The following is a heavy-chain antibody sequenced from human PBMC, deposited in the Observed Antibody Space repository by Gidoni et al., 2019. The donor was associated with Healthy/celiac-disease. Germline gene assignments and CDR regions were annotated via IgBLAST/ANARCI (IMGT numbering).Heavy chain of an antibody. Sequence: QVQLQESGPGLVKPSETLSLTCTVSGGSISSYYWSWIRQPPGKGLEWIGYIYYSGSTNYNPFLKSRVTISVDTSKNQFSLKLSSVTAADTAVYYCARVDSSGWYRGWWFDPWGQGTLVTVSS. CDR2: IYYSGST. V-gene: IGHV4-59*01. CDR3: ARVDSSGWYRGWWFDP. CDR1: GGSISSYY. J-gene: IGHJ5*02. D-gene: IGHD6-19*01.